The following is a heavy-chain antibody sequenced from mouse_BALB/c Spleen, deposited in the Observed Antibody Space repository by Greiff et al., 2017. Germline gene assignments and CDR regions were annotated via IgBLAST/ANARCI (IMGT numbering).Heavy chain of an antibody. J-gene: IGHJ3*01. Sequence: EVQLQQSGAELVKPGASVKLSCTASGFNIKDTYMHWVKQRPEQGLEWIGRIDPANGNTKYDPKFQGKATKTADTSSNTAYLQLSSLTSEDTAVYYCARSGNDYDDGAWFAYWGQGTLVTVSA. V-gene: IGHV14-3*02. CDR1: GFNIKDTY. D-gene: IGHD2-4*01. CDR2: IDPANGNT. CDR3: ARSGNDYDDGAWFAY.